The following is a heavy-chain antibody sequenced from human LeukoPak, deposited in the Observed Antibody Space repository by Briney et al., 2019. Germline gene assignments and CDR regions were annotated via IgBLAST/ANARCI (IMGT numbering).Heavy chain of an antibody. CDR3: ARAIVVVTNDAFDI. V-gene: IGHV3-21*01. D-gene: IGHD3-22*01. CDR2: ISSSSSYI. Sequence: GGSLRLSSAASGFTFSSYSMNWVRQAPGKGLEWVSSISSSSSYIYYADSVKGRFTISRDNAKNSLYLQMNSLRAEDTAVYYCARAIVVVTNDAFDIWGQGTMVTVSS. CDR1: GFTFSSYS. J-gene: IGHJ3*02.